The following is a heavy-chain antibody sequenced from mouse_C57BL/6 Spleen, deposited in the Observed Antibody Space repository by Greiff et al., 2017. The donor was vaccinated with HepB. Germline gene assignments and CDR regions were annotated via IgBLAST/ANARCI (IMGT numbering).Heavy chain of an antibody. D-gene: IGHD1-1*01. CDR2: IDPETGGT. V-gene: IGHV1-15*01. Sequence: QVQLQQSGAELVRPGASVTLSCKASGYTFTDYEMHWVKQTPVHGLEWIGAIDPETGGTAYNQKFKGKAILTADKSSSTAYMELRSLTSEDSAVYYCTDYYYGSSPFAYWGQGTLVTVSA. J-gene: IGHJ3*01. CDR1: GYTFTDYE. CDR3: TDYYYGSSPFAY.